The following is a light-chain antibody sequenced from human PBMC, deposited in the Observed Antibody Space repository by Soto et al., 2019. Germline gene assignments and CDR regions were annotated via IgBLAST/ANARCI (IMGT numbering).Light chain of an antibody. CDR3: QEYNDSLRYT. J-gene: IGKJ2*01. V-gene: IGKV1-5*03. CDR1: QSINTW. CDR2: EAS. Sequence: DIQMTQSPSTLSASVGDRVTITCRASQSINTWLAWYQQKPGTVPKLLIYEASTLESGVPSRFSGRRSGTEFTLTVSSLQPDDFATYYCQEYNDSLRYTFGQGTKLESK.